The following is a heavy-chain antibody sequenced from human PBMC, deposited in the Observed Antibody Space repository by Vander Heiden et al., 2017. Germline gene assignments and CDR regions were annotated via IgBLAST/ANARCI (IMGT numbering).Heavy chain of an antibody. CDR3: AASLHYYFGMDV. CDR1: GHTFSGHW. CDR2: IYPGDSDI. J-gene: IGHJ6*02. V-gene: IGHV5-51*03. Sequence: VQLVQSGAEVKKPGVSLKLPCKGSGHTFSGHWTGCVRQTPGNVLGWMAIIYPGDSDIRYSPSFEGQVTISADKSISTAYLQWGSLEASDTAMYYCAASLHYYFGMDVWGQGTTVTVSS.